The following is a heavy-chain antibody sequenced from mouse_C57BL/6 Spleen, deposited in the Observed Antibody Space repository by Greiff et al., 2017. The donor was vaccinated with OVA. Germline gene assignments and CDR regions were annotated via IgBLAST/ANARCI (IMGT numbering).Heavy chain of an antibody. CDR1: GYTFTSYD. Sequence: VQLQQSGPELVKPGASVKLSCKASGYTFTSYDINWVKQRPGQGLEWIGWIYPRDGSTKYNEKFKGKATLTVDTSSSTAYMELHSLTSEDSAVYFCARMFPITTVVARDYWGQGTTLTVSS. V-gene: IGHV1-85*01. D-gene: IGHD1-1*01. J-gene: IGHJ2*01. CDR3: ARMFPITTVVARDY. CDR2: IYPRDGST.